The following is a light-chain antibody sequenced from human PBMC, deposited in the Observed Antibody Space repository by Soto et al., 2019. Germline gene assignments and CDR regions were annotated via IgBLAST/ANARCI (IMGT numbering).Light chain of an antibody. V-gene: IGKV3-20*01. Sequence: EVVLTQSPGTLSLSPGARATLSCRASQSVNDNHLAWYQQKGGQAPSLLIYGASTRATGVPQRFSGSGFGTPYSLIINRLEPEDFALYYCQLYGGSRPRGTFGPGTTVEI. J-gene: IGKJ3*01. CDR1: QSVNDNH. CDR3: QLYGGSRPRGT. CDR2: GAS.